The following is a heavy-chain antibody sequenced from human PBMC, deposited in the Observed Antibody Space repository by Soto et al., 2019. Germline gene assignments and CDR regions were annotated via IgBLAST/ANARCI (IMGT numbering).Heavy chain of an antibody. CDR1: GAPISTGNW. CDR2: IYHGGNT. CDR3: ARHSSYYYDSSAYYAS. V-gene: IGHV4-4*02. D-gene: IGHD3-22*01. J-gene: IGHJ5*02. Sequence: QVHLQESGPGLVQSSGTLSLTCGVSGAPISTGNWWTWVRQPPGKGLEWIGEIYHGGNTNYRPSLKSRDNISVDKAKNQFSLRLSSVTAADTAVYYCARHSSYYYDSSAYYASWGQGALVTVSS.